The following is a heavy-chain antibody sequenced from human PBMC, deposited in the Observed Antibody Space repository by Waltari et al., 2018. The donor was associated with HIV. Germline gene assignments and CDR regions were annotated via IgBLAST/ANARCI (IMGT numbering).Heavy chain of an antibody. CDR1: GFSLTANGMS. Sequence: QVTLRESGPALVRPTQTLTVTCTCSGFSLTANGMSVNWIRQPPGKALEWLAGVDWDDGKYYSPTWRSRLYISKDTSKNQVVLTRTNVDPVDTATYFCARRPDSDYGGHAPYCDNWGQGTLVTVSS. CDR2: VDWDDGK. V-gene: IGHV2-70*13. D-gene: IGHD4-17*01. CDR3: ARRPDSDYGGHAPYCDN. J-gene: IGHJ4*02.